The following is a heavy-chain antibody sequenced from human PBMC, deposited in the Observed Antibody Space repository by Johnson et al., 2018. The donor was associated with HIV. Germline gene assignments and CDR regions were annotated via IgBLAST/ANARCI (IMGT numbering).Heavy chain of an antibody. Sequence: EVQLVESGGGVVRPGGSLRLSCAASGFTFSNAWMSWVRQAPGQGLEWVATIKEDGSEQYYVDSVKGRFTISRDNDKQSLYLQMNSLRAGETAVYYCARWSADAFDIWGQGTMVTVSS. V-gene: IGHV3-7*01. CDR2: IKEDGSEQ. J-gene: IGHJ3*02. CDR3: ARWSADAFDI. CDR1: GFTFSNAW.